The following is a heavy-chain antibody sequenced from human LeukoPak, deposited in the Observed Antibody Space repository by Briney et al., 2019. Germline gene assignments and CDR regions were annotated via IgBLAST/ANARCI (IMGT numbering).Heavy chain of an antibody. Sequence: GGSLRLSCAASGFTFSSYWMHWGRQAPGKGLVWVSRISVDGNSTNNADSVKGRFTISRDNAKNTLYLQMNSLRAEDTAVYSCARGEPAKTTVTAGRALDYWGQGTLVTVSS. D-gene: IGHD4-17*01. CDR3: ARGEPAKTTVTAGRALDY. CDR1: GFTFSSYW. V-gene: IGHV3-74*01. CDR2: ISVDGNST. J-gene: IGHJ4*02.